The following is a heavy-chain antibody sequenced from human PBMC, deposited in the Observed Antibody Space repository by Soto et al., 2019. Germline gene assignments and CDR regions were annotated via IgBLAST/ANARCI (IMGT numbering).Heavy chain of an antibody. CDR1: GFTFSSYG. J-gene: IGHJ1*01. CDR3: AKGYSSGSGSGYFQH. Sequence: PGGSLRLSCAASGFTFSSYGMHWVRQAPGKGLEWVAVITDDGSNKYYADSVKGRFTISRDNSKNTLYLQMNSLRAEDTAVYYCAKGYSSGSGSGYFQHWGQGTLVTVSS. V-gene: IGHV3-30*18. CDR2: ITDDGSNK. D-gene: IGHD6-19*01.